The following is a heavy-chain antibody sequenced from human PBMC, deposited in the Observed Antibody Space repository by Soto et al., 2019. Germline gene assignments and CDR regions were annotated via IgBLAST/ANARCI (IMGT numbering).Heavy chain of an antibody. CDR1: GGSFSGYC. V-gene: IGHV4-34*01. CDR3: ARVWLYNYYYYYGMDV. D-gene: IGHD5-12*01. J-gene: IGHJ6*02. CDR2: VTDRGNT. Sequence: QVQLQQWGAGLLKPSETLSLTCAVYGGSFSGYCWSWIRQPPGKGLEWIGEVTDRGNTNYNPSLESRVTISGDTSKNEISLRLKSVTAADTAVYYCARVWLYNYYYYYGMDVWGQGTTVTVSS.